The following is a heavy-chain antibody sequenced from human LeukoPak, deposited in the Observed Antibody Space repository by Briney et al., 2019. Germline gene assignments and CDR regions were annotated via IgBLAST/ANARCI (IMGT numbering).Heavy chain of an antibody. CDR2: ISSSSSYI. J-gene: IGHJ6*03. CDR3: ARVGCSSTSCPYGDYYYMDV. Sequence: GSLRLSCAASGFTFSNYWMSWVRQAPGKGLEWVSSISSSSSYIYYADSVKGRFTISRDNAKNSLYLQMNSLRAEDTAVYYCARVGCSSTSCPYGDYYYMDVWGKGTTVTVSS. D-gene: IGHD2-2*01. CDR1: GFTFSNYW. V-gene: IGHV3-21*01.